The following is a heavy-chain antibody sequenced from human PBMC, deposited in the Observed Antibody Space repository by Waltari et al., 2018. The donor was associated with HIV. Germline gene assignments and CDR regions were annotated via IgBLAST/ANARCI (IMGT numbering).Heavy chain of an antibody. D-gene: IGHD2-2*02. V-gene: IGHV3-7*01. CDR2: IKQDGSEK. J-gene: IGHJ6*02. CDR3: ASPSIRAGMDV. CDR1: GFTLGTFW. Sequence: EVQLVESGGGLVQPGGSLRLSCAAPGFTLGTFWMGWGRQAPGKGLEWLANIKQDGSEKYYVDSVKGRFTISRDNAKNSLYLQMNSLRVEDTAVYYCASPSIRAGMDVWGQGTTVTVSS.